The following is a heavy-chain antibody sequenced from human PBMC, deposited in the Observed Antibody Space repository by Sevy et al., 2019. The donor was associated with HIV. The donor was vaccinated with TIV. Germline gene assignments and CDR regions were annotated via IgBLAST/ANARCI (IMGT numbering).Heavy chain of an antibody. CDR1: GGSISSYY. Sequence: SETLSLTCTVSGGSISSYYWSWIRQPPGKGLEWIGYIYYSGSTNYNPSLKSRVTISVDTSKNQFSLKLSSVTAADTAVDYCARDMLGYCSSTSCYAGGYFDYWGQGTLVTVSS. CDR2: IYYSGST. D-gene: IGHD2-2*01. J-gene: IGHJ4*02. CDR3: ARDMLGYCSSTSCYAGGYFDY. V-gene: IGHV4-59*01.